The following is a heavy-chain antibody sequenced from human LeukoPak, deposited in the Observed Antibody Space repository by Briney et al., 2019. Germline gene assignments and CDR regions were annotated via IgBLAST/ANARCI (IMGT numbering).Heavy chain of an antibody. D-gene: IGHD4-17*01. CDR2: ISSSGSTI. V-gene: IGHV3-48*03. J-gene: IGHJ4*02. CDR3: ASHSEYGDYFDY. CDR1: GFTFSSYE. Sequence: GGSLRLSYAASGFTFSSYEMNWVRQAPGKGLEWVSYISSSGSTIYYADSVKGRFTISRDNAKNSLYLQMNSLRAEDTAVYYCASHSEYGDYFDYWGQGTLVTVSS.